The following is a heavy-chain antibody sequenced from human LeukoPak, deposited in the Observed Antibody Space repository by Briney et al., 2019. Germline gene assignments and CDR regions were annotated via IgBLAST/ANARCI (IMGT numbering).Heavy chain of an antibody. CDR2: ISSSGSTI. J-gene: IGHJ4*02. D-gene: IGHD3-10*01. CDR3: ARDRHHRFGELFP. CDR1: GFTFSSYE. V-gene: IGHV3-48*03. Sequence: GGSLRLSCAASGFTFSSYEMNWVRQAPGKGLEWVSYISSSGSTIYYADSVKGRFTISRDNAKNSLYLQMNSLRAEDTAVYYCARDRHHRFGELFPWGQGTRVTVSS.